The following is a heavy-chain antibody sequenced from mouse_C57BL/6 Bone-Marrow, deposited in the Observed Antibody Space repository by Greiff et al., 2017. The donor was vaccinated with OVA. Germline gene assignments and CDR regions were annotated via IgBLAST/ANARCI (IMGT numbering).Heavy chain of an antibody. Sequence: EVKVVESGGGLVKPGGSLKLSCAASGFTFSDYGMHWVRQAPEKGLEWVAYISSGSSTIYHADTVKGRFTISRDNAKNTLFLQMTSLRSEDTAMYYCARINYWYFDVWGTGTTVTVSS. CDR3: ARINYWYFDV. CDR2: ISSGSSTI. V-gene: IGHV5-17*01. J-gene: IGHJ1*03. CDR1: GFTFSDYG.